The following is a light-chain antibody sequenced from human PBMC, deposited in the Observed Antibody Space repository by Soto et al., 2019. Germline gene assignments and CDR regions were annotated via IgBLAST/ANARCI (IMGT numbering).Light chain of an antibody. CDR3: CSYASNTFV. CDR2: EVT. CDR1: SSDVGADKY. V-gene: IGLV2-14*01. Sequence: QSALTQPASVSGSPGQSITITCTGTSSDVGADKYVSWYQHHPGKAPQLMIYEVTNRPSGVSNRFSGSKSGNTASLTISGLQAEDEGDYYCCSYASNTFVFGTGTKLTVL. J-gene: IGLJ1*01.